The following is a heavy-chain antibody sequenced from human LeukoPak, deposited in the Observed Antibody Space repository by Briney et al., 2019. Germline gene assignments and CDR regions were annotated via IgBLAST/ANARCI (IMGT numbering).Heavy chain of an antibody. J-gene: IGHJ4*02. D-gene: IGHD6-19*01. CDR2: ISSSSSYI. CDR1: GFTFDDYG. V-gene: IGHV3-21*01. CDR3: AREPDRRLATYYFDY. Sequence: PGGSLRLSRAASGFTFDDYGMNWVRQAPGKGLEWVSSISSSSSYIYYADSVKGRFTISRDNAKNSLYLQMNSLRAEDTAVYYCAREPDRRLATYYFDYWGQGTLVTVSS.